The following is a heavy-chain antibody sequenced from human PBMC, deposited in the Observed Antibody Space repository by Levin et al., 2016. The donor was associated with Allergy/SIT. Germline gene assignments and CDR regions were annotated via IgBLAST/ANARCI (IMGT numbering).Heavy chain of an antibody. CDR2: INPNSGGT. V-gene: IGHV1-2*04. CDR1: GYTFTGYY. CDR3: ARDRFSSGWYPGHAFDI. D-gene: IGHD6-19*01. J-gene: IGHJ3*02. Sequence: ASVKVSCKASGYTFTGYYMHWVRQAPGQGLEWMGWINPNSGGTNYAQKFQGWVTMTRDTSISTAYMELSRLRSDDTAVYYCARDRFSSGWYPGHAFDIWGQGTMVTVSS.